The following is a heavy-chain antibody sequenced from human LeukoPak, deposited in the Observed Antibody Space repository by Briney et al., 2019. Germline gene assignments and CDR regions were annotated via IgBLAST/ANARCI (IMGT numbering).Heavy chain of an antibody. J-gene: IGHJ6*03. V-gene: IGHV1-8*01. CDR2: INTNSGNA. Sequence: ASVKVSCKASGYTFSDYDINWVRQATGQGREWMGWINTNSGNAGYAQKFQGRVTMTRNTSISTAYMELSSLRSEDTAVYYCARALAWGGSSYSYYYMDVWDKGTTVTVSS. CDR1: GYTFSDYD. CDR3: ARALAWGGSSYSYYYMDV. D-gene: IGHD1-26*01.